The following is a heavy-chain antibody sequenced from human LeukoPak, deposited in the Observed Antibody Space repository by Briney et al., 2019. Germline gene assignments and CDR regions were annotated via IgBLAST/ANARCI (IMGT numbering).Heavy chain of an antibody. CDR3: ASNRGYCTNGVCYNWFDP. D-gene: IGHD2-8*01. Sequence: GGSLRLSCAASGFTFSSYSLNWVRQAPGKGLEWVSSISSSSTYIYYADSVKGRFTISRDNAENSLYLQMNSLRAEDTAVYYCASNRGYCTNGVCYNWFDPWGQGTLVTVSS. J-gene: IGHJ5*02. V-gene: IGHV3-21*01. CDR2: ISSSSTYI. CDR1: GFTFSSYS.